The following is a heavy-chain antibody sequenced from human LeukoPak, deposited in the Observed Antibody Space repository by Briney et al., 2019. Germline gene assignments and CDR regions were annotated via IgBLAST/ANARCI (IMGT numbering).Heavy chain of an antibody. J-gene: IGHJ5*02. V-gene: IGHV4-39*07. Sequence: PSETLSLTCIVSGGSISSSIYYWAWVRQPPGKGLEWIGTVFYNGATQYSPSLRSRVTISIDTSKNQFSLKLSSVTAADTAVYYCASLSSSWYGGWFDPWGQGTLVTVSS. D-gene: IGHD6-13*01. CDR1: GGSISSSIYY. CDR3: ASLSSSWYGGWFDP. CDR2: VFYNGAT.